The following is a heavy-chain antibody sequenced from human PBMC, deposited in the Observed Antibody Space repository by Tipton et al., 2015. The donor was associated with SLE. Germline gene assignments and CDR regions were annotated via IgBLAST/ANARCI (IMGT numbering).Heavy chain of an antibody. J-gene: IGHJ4*02. CDR3: ARLTGSYWFDC. CDR2: ISVYNGNT. Sequence: QLVQSGAEIKKPGASVKVSCKASDYTFTNYGISWVRQAPGQGLEWMGWISVYNGNTNYAQKFQGRVTMTTDTSTSTAYMELRSLRSGEPAVYYCARLTGSYWFDCWGQRTLVTAPS. CDR1: DYTFTNYG. V-gene: IGHV1-18*01. D-gene: IGHD1-26*01.